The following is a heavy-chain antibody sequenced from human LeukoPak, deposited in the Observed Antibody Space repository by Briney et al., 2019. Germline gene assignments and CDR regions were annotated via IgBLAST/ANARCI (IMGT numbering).Heavy chain of an antibody. CDR1: GGSISSGGYY. D-gene: IGHD1-14*01. CDR2: IYYGGST. Sequence: SETLSLACTVSGGSISSGGYYWSWIRQHPGKGLEWIGYIYYGGSTYYNPSLKSRVTISVDTSKNQFSLKLSSVTAADTAVYYCARDQRIINPVSNAFDIWGQGTMVTVSS. V-gene: IGHV4-31*03. J-gene: IGHJ3*02. CDR3: ARDQRIINPVSNAFDI.